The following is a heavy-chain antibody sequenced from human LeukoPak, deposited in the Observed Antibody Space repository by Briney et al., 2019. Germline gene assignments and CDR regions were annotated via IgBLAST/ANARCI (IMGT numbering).Heavy chain of an antibody. CDR2: ISSGTTYL. CDR3: AREYVASGWTDYSYYYGMDV. V-gene: IGHV3-21*01. D-gene: IGHD6-19*01. J-gene: IGHJ6*02. Sequence: AGSLRLSCAASGFTFSSYTMNWVRQAPGKGLEWVSCISSGTTYLYYADSVKGRFTISRDNAKNSLYLQMNSLRAEDTAVYYCAREYVASGWTDYSYYYGMDVWGQGTTVTVSS. CDR1: GFTFSSYT.